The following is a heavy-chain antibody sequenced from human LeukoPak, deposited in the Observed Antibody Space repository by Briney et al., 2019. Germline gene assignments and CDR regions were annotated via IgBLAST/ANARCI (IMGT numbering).Heavy chain of an antibody. J-gene: IGHJ4*02. CDR1: GYTFTGYY. D-gene: IGHD6-6*01. V-gene: IGHV1-2*02. Sequence: ASVKVSCKAPGYTFTGYYMHWVGQAPGQGLEWMGWINPNSGGTNYAQKFQGRVTMTRDTSISTAYMELSSLRSEDTAVYYCARGPGSSSSAYYFDYWGQGTLVTVSS. CDR2: INPNSGGT. CDR3: ARGPGSSSSAYYFDY.